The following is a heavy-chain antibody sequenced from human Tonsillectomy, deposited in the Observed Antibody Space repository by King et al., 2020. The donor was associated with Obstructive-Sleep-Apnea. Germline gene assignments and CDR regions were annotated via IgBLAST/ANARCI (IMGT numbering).Heavy chain of an antibody. J-gene: IGHJ5*02. CDR1: GDSISSGTYA. CDR3: ARGNSGFSSDCFAP. Sequence: VQLQESGSGLVKPSQTLSLTCAVSGDSISSGTYAWNWIRQSPGKGLEWIAYIYHSGSTYYNPSLKSRVTISVDRSKNQFSLKLSYVTAADTAVYYCARGNSGFSSDCFAPWGQGTLVTVSS. D-gene: IGHD5-12*01. V-gene: IGHV4-30-2*06. CDR2: IYHSGST.